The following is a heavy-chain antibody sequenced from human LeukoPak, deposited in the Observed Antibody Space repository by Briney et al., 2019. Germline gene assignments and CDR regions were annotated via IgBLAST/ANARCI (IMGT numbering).Heavy chain of an antibody. V-gene: IGHV1-46*01. J-gene: IGHJ4*02. D-gene: IGHD5-24*01. CDR3: ARAVEMATSSTSFDY. Sequence: GASVKVSCKASGYTFTSYYMHWVRQAPGQGLEWMGIINPSGGSTSYAQKFQGRVTMTRDTSTSTVYMELGSLRSEDTAVYYCARAVEMATSSTSFDYWGQGTLVTVSS. CDR2: INPSGGST. CDR1: GYTFTSYY.